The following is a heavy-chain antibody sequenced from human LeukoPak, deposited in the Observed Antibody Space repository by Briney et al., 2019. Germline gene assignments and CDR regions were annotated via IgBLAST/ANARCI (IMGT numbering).Heavy chain of an antibody. J-gene: IGHJ4*02. CDR1: GFTVSSNY. D-gene: IGHD5-12*01. CDR2: IYSGGST. V-gene: IGHV3-66*02. CDR3: ARDLMGGYSGYGDY. Sequence: GGSLRLSCAASGFTVSSNYMSWVRQAPGKGLEWVSSIYSGGSTYYADSVKGRFTISRDNSKNTLYLQMNSLSVEDTAVYCCARDLMGGYSGYGDYWGQGTPVTVSS.